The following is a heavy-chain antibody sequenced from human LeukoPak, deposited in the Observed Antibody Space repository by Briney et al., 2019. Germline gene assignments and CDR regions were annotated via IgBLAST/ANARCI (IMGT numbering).Heavy chain of an antibody. CDR2: MYYSGST. V-gene: IGHV4-39*01. CDR3: TGLREGVVGAAFDY. D-gene: IGHD1-26*01. J-gene: IGHJ4*02. CDR1: GGSIRSNSNY. Sequence: SETLSLTCSVSGGSIRSNSNYWGWIRQPPGKGLEWIGSMYYSGSTYYNPSLKSRVTISVDTSKSQFSLKLSSVTAADTAVYYCTGLREGVVGAAFDYWGQGTLVTVSS.